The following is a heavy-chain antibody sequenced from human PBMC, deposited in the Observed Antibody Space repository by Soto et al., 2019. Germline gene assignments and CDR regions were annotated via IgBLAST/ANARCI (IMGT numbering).Heavy chain of an antibody. Sequence: LRLSCAASGFTFSSYGMHWVRQAPGKGLEWVAVISYDGSNKYYADSVKGRFTISRDNSKNTLYLQMNSLRAEDTAVYYCAKESATYYYDSSGRVNSRSGITGTRKPLGFIMDVWGQGTTVTVSS. V-gene: IGHV3-30*18. J-gene: IGHJ6*02. CDR3: AKESATYYYDSSGRVNSRSGITGTRKPLGFIMDV. CDR1: GFTFSSYG. D-gene: IGHD3-22*01. CDR2: ISYDGSNK.